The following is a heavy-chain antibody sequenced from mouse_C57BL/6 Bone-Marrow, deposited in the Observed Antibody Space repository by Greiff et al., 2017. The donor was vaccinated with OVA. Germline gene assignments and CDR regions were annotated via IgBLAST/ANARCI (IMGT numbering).Heavy chain of an antibody. Sequence: VKLMESGPGLVAPSQSLSITCTVSGFSLTSYAISWVRQPPGKGLEWLGLLWTGGGTNYNSALKSRLSISKDNSKSQVFLKMNSLQTDDTARYYCARRGYLDFDYWGQGTTLTVAS. V-gene: IGHV2-9-1*01. CDR3: ARRGYLDFDY. CDR2: LWTGGGT. CDR1: GFSLTSYA. J-gene: IGHJ2*01.